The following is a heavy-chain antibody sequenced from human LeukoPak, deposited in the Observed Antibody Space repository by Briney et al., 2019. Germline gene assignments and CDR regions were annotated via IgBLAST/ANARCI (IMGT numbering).Heavy chain of an antibody. CDR1: GGSISSSSYY. Sequence: SETLSLTRTVSGGSISSSSYYWGWIRQPPGKGLEWIGSIYYSGSTYYNPSLKSRVTISVDTSKNQFSLKLSSVTAADTAVYYCARLRDDFWSGYSYRYFDYRGQGTLVTVSS. J-gene: IGHJ4*02. CDR3: ARLRDDFWSGYSYRYFDY. V-gene: IGHV4-39*01. CDR2: IYYSGST. D-gene: IGHD3-3*01.